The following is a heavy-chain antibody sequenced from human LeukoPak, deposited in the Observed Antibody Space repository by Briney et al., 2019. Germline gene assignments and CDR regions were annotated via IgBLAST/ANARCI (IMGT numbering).Heavy chain of an antibody. CDR3: AKYIGYGDYEN. D-gene: IGHD4-17*01. Sequence: PSETLSLTCTVSGGSISSYYWSWIRQPPGKGLEWIGYIYYSGSTNYNPSLKSRVTISVDTSKNQFSLKLSSVTAADAAVYYCAKYIGYGDYENWGQGTLVTVSS. CDR1: GGSISSYY. CDR2: IYYSGST. V-gene: IGHV4-59*01. J-gene: IGHJ4*02.